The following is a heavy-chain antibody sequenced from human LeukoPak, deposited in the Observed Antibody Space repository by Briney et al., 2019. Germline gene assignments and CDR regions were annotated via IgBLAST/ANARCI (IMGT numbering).Heavy chain of an antibody. J-gene: IGHJ6*04. V-gene: IGHV3-49*04. Sequence: GGSLRLSCTASGFTFGDYAVTWVRQAPGKGLEWVGFIRSKAYGGTTEYAASVKGRFTISRDGSKSVAYLQMSSLKTEDTAVYYCARGSNLYYYYGMDVWGKGTTVTVSS. CDR3: ARGSNLYYYYGMDV. D-gene: IGHD4-11*01. CDR1: GFTFGDYA. CDR2: IRSKAYGGTT.